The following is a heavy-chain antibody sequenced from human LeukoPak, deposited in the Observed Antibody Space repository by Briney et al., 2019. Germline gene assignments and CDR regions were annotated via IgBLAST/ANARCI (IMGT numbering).Heavy chain of an antibody. CDR3: ARDFLEDTQ. V-gene: IGHV3-48*01. J-gene: IGHJ4*02. CDR1: GFTFSNYN. Sequence: TGGSLRLSCAASGFTFSNYNLNWVRQAPGKGLEWVSYISSRSTTIHYADSVKGRFTISRDNAKNSLFLQMNSLRAEDTAIYCARDFLEDTQWGQGTLVTVSS. D-gene: IGHD2-15*01. CDR2: ISSRSTTI.